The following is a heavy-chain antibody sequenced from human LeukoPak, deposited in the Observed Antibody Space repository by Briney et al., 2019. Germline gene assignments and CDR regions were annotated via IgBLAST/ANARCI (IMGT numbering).Heavy chain of an antibody. D-gene: IGHD2-15*01. J-gene: IGHJ4*02. CDR3: ARGRVRGYCSGGSCYSSAFDY. Sequence: PSETLSLTCTVSGGSISSSSYYWGWIRQPPGKGLEWIGSIYYSGSTYYNPSLKSRVTISVDTSKNQFSLKLSSVTAADTAVYYCARGRVRGYCSGGSCYSSAFDYWGQGTLVTVSS. V-gene: IGHV4-39*01. CDR2: IYYSGST. CDR1: GGSISSSSYY.